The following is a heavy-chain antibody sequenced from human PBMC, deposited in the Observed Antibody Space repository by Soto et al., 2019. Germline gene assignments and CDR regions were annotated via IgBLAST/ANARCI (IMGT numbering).Heavy chain of an antibody. CDR3: ARGGPGVVVVAATGDAFDY. CDR2: ISAYNGNT. D-gene: IGHD2-15*01. CDR1: GYTFTSYG. J-gene: IGHJ4*02. V-gene: IGHV1-18*01. Sequence: QVQLVQSGAEVKKPGASVKVSCKASGYTFTSYGISWVRQAPGQGLEWMGWISAYNGNTNYAQKLQGRVTMTTDTSTSTAYMELRSLRSDDRAVYYCARGGPGVVVVAATGDAFDYWGQGTLVTVSS.